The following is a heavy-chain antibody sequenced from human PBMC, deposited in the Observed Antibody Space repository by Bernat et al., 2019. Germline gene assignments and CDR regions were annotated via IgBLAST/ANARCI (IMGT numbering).Heavy chain of an antibody. CDR1: GFTFSSYA. CDR3: ARGVYCSGGSCYSRTLLSWYFDL. CDR2: ISYDGSNK. D-gene: IGHD2-15*01. V-gene: IGHV3-30-3*01. J-gene: IGHJ2*01. Sequence: QVQLVESGGGVVQPGRSLRLSCAASGFTFSSYAMHWVRQAPGKGLEWVAVISYDGSNKYYPDSVKGRFTISRDNSKNTLYLQMNSLRAEDTAVYYCARGVYCSGGSCYSRTLLSWYFDLWGRGTLVTVSS.